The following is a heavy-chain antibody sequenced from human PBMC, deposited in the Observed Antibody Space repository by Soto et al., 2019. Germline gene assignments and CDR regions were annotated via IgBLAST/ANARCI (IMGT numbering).Heavy chain of an antibody. Sequence: QVQLVQSGAEVKKPGASVKLSCKASGYTFTSYHLQWVRQAPGQGLEWMGAINPSGGGTKYAQRFEGRVSMSRDMSMRTFYMELRRVSSEDTAAYFCSGLNLSYDRSAYVDLWGQGTLVTVSS. J-gene: IGHJ1*01. V-gene: IGHV1-46*01. CDR1: GYTFTSYH. D-gene: IGHD3-22*01. CDR2: INPSGGGT. CDR3: SGLNLSYDRSAYVDL.